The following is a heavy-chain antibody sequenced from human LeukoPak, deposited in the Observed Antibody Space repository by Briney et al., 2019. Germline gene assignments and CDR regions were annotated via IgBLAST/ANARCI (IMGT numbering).Heavy chain of an antibody. CDR1: GGSISSYY. CDR3: ARDRAAGMEGRDWFDP. CDR2: IYTSGST. D-gene: IGHD6-13*01. J-gene: IGHJ5*02. Sequence: SETLSLTCTVSGGSISSYYWSWIRQPAGKGLEWIGRIYTSGSTNYNPSLKSRVTMSVDTSKNQFSLKLSSVTAADTAVDYCARDRAAGMEGRDWFDPWGQGTLVTVSS. V-gene: IGHV4-4*07.